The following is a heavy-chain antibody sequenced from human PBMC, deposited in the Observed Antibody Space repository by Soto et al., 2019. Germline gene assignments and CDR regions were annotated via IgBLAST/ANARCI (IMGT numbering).Heavy chain of an antibody. CDR2: FDPEDGET. CDR3: ATHGDYAAFDI. D-gene: IGHD4-17*01. J-gene: IGHJ3*02. CDR1: GYTFTSYY. V-gene: IGHV1-24*01. Sequence: ASVKVSCKASGYTFTSYYMHWVRQAPGKGLEWMGGFDPEDGETIYAQKSQGRVTMTEDTSTDTAYMELSSLRSEDTAVYYCATHGDYAAFDIWGQGTMVTVSS.